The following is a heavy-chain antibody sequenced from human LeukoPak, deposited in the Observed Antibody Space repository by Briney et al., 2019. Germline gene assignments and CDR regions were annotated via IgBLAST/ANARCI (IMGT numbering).Heavy chain of an antibody. Sequence: PGGSLRLSCAASGFTFSSYGMHWVRQAPGKGLEWVAVISYDGSNKYYADSVKGRFTISRDNSKNTLYLQMNSLRAEDTAVYYCARDWGTAAAGTKVDYWGQGTLVTVSS. D-gene: IGHD6-13*01. CDR2: ISYDGSNK. CDR3: ARDWGTAAAGTKVDY. J-gene: IGHJ4*02. V-gene: IGHV3-30*03. CDR1: GFTFSSYG.